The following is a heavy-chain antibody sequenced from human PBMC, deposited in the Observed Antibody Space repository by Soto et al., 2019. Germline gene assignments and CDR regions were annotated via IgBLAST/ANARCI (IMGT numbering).Heavy chain of an antibody. D-gene: IGHD6-13*01. CDR1: GFTFSSFA. CDR2: INPSSGST. V-gene: IGHV3-23*01. J-gene: IGHJ4*02. Sequence: PGGSLRLSCAASGFTFSSFAMSWVRQAPGKGLEWVSAINPSSGSTYYADSVKGRFTISRDNSKNTLSLQMDSLRAEDTAVYYCARTPRYSSSFFYFDYWGQGTLVTVSS. CDR3: ARTPRYSSSFFYFDY.